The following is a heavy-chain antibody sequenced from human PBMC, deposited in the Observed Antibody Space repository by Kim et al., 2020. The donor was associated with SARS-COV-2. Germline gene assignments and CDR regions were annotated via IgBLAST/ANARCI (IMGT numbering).Heavy chain of an antibody. D-gene: IGHD3-9*01. CDR3: AKTRYDILTGYSLFDY. J-gene: IGHJ4*02. CDR1: GFTFSSYA. CDR2: ISGSGGST. V-gene: IGHV3-23*01. Sequence: GGSLRLSCAGSGFTFSSYAMSWVRQAPGKGLEWVSAISGSGGSTYYADSVKGRFTISRDNSKNTLYLQMNSLRAEDTAVYYCAKTRYDILTGYSLFDYWGQGTLVTVSS.